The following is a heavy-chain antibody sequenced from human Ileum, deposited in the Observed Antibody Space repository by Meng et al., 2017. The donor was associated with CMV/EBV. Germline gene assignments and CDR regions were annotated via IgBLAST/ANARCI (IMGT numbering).Heavy chain of an antibody. Sequence: SETLSLTCTVSGGSIRRSPDYWGWVRQPPGRCLEWIGNIDYAGTTSYHSSLASRVTMSVDTSRNQFSLNLRSVTAADTAVYYCVRDPQRPDYYDSLVYGMDVWGQGTTVTVSS. D-gene: IGHD3-22*01. CDR3: VRDPQRPDYYDSLVYGMDV. J-gene: IGHJ6*02. CDR2: IDYAGTT. V-gene: IGHV4-39*07. CDR1: GGSIRRSPDY.